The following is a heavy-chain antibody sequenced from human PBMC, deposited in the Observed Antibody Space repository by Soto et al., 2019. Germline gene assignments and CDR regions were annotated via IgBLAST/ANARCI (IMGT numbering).Heavy chain of an antibody. D-gene: IGHD6-19*01. V-gene: IGHV1-18*01. CDR2: ISAYNGNT. J-gene: IGHJ4*02. CDR1: GYTFTSYG. Sequence: ASVKVSFKASGYTFTSYGISWVRQAPGQGLEWMGWISAYNGNTNYAQKLQGRVTMTTDTSTSTAYMELRSLRSDDTAVYYCARWGYSSGWYGFARSDYWGQGTLVTVSS. CDR3: ARWGYSSGWYGFARSDY.